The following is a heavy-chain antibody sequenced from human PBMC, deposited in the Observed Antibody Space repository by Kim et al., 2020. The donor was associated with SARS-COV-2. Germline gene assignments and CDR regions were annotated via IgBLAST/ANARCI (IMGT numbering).Heavy chain of an antibody. CDR1: GFTFSSYG. Sequence: GGSLRLSCAASGFTFSSYGMHWVRQAPGKGLEWVAVISYEGSNKYYADSVKGRFTISRDNSKNTLYLQMNSLRAEDTAVYYCARVTGIAAAGPISDWGQGTLVTVSS. D-gene: IGHD6-13*01. J-gene: IGHJ4*02. V-gene: IGHV3-33*05. CDR2: ISYEGSNK. CDR3: ARVTGIAAAGPISD.